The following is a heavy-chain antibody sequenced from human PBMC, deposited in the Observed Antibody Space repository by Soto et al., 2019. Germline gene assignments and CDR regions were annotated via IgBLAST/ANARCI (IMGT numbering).Heavy chain of an antibody. CDR3: AKDLWSYYDSSGLLSPGYY. CDR1: GFTFSSYA. Sequence: GLSLRLSCAASGFTFSSYAMSCVLQATGTGLEWVSAISGSGGSTYYADSVKGLFTISRDNSKNTLYLQMNSLRAEDTAVYYCAKDLWSYYDSSGLLSPGYYWRQGTLVTVSS. D-gene: IGHD3-22*01. CDR2: ISGSGGST. J-gene: IGHJ4*02. V-gene: IGHV3-23*01.